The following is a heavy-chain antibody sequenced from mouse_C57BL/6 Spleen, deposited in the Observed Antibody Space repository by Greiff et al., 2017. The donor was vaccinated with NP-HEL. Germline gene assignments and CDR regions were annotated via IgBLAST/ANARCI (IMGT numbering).Heavy chain of an antibody. Sequence: VQLKESGPVLVKPGASVKMSCKASGYTFTDYYMNWVKQSHGQSLEWIGVINPYNGGTSYNQTFKGKATLTVDKSSSPAYMELNSLTSEDSAVYYCARSRETGGGRDYWGQGTTLTVSS. CDR3: ARSRETGGGRDY. J-gene: IGHJ2*01. CDR1: GYTFTDYY. CDR2: INPYNGGT. D-gene: IGHD4-1*01. V-gene: IGHV1-19*01.